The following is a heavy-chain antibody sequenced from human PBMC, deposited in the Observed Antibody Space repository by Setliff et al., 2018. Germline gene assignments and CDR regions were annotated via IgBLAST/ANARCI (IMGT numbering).Heavy chain of an antibody. CDR1: GVSITSGHY. V-gene: IGHV4-38-2*01. CDR2: IHQRGRT. J-gene: IGHJ3*02. Sequence: KPSETLSLTCGVSGVSITSGHYWGWIRQSPGKGLEWLATIHQRGRTYYNPSLNSRVTISLDTSKNHFSLKLRSVTAEDSAVYYCASPGRDNLDSPFDAFDIWGQGTKVTVS. CDR3: ASPGRDNLDSPFDAFDI. D-gene: IGHD3-3*01.